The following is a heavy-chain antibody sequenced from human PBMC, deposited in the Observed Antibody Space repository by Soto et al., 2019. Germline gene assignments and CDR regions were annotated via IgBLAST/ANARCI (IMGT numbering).Heavy chain of an antibody. CDR3: ARDRVLWFGELLFRYYYYGMDV. CDR2: IYHSGST. J-gene: IGHJ6*02. Sequence: SETLSLTCAVSGGSISSSNWWSWVRQPPGKGLEWIGEIYHSGSTNYNPSLKSRVTISVDKSKNQFSLKLSSVTAADTAVYYCARDRVLWFGELLFRYYYYGMDVWGQGTTVTVPS. D-gene: IGHD3-10*01. V-gene: IGHV4-4*02. CDR1: GGSISSSNW.